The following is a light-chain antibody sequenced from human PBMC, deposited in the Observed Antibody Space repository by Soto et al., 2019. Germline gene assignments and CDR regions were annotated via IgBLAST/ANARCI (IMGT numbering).Light chain of an antibody. CDR1: SSDVGGYKY. J-gene: IGLJ3*02. V-gene: IGLV2-14*01. CDR3: SSYTSSNTWV. CDR2: EVS. Sequence: QSALTQPASVSGSPGQAITLSCTGTSSDVGGYKYVSWYQQHPGNAPKVLIYEVSNRPSGVSNRFSGSKSGNTAYLTISGLQAEDEADYYCSSYTSSNTWVFGGGTKLTVL.